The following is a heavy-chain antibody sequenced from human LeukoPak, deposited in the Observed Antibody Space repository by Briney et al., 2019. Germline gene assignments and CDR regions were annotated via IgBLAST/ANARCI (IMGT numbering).Heavy chain of an antibody. CDR1: GGSISSYY. V-gene: IGHV4-59*12. J-gene: IGHJ5*02. D-gene: IGHD3-10*01. CDR2: IYYSGST. CDR3: ARSPHIWFSERGWFDP. Sequence: SETLSLTCTVSGGSISSYYWSWIRQPPGKGLEWIGYIYYSGSTSYNPSLRSRVTMTVDTSKSQFSLKLSSVTAADTAVYFCARSPHIWFSERGWFDPWGQGTLVTVSS.